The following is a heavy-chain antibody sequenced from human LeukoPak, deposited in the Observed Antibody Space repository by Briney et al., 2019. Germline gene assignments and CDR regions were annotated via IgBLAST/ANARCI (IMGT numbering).Heavy chain of an antibody. J-gene: IGHJ4*02. V-gene: IGHV1-46*01. CDR3: ARDQEGFDY. Sequence: ASVKVSCKASGYTFTSYYMHWARQAPGQGLEWMGIINPSGGSTSYAQKFQGRVTVTRDTSTSTVHMELSGLRSEDTAVYYCARDQEGFDYWGQGTLVTVSS. CDR1: GYTFTSYY. CDR2: INPSGGST.